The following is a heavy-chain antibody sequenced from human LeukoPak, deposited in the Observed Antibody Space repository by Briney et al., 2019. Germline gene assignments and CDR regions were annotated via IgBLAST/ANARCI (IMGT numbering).Heavy chain of an antibody. J-gene: IGHJ4*02. Sequence: SETLSLTCAVSGGSISSSHWWSWVRQPPGKGLEWIGEIYHSGSTNYNPSLKSRVTISVDKSKNQFSLKLSSVTAADTAVYYCARETVVGALYYFDYWGQGTLVTVSS. V-gene: IGHV4-4*02. CDR1: GGSISSSHW. CDR3: ARETVVGALYYFDY. D-gene: IGHD1-26*01. CDR2: IYHSGST.